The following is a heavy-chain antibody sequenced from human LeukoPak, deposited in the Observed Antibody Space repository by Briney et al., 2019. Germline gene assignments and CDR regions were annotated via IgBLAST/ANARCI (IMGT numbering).Heavy chain of an antibody. CDR2: IKQDGSEK. V-gene: IGHV3-7*01. J-gene: IGHJ6*04. Sequence: AGGSLRLSCAASGFTFSTYWMSWARQAPGKGLEWVANIKQDGSEKHYVDSVKGRFTISRDNAKNSLYLQMNSLRAEDTAVYYCAELGITMIGGVWGKGTTVTISS. CDR1: GFTFSTYW. CDR3: AELGITMIGGV. D-gene: IGHD3-10*02.